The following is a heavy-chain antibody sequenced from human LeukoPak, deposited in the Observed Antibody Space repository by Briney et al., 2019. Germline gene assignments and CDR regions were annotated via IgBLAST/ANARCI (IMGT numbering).Heavy chain of an antibody. CDR1: SGSISSYY. Sequence: SETLSLTCTVSSGSISSYYWSWIRQPPGKGLEWIGYIYYSGSTNYNPSLKSRVTISVDTSKNQFSLKLSSVTAADTAVYYCARDGDFWSGSPSYYYYMDVWGKGTTVTVSS. D-gene: IGHD3-3*01. J-gene: IGHJ6*03. CDR2: IYYSGST. V-gene: IGHV4-59*01. CDR3: ARDGDFWSGSPSYYYYMDV.